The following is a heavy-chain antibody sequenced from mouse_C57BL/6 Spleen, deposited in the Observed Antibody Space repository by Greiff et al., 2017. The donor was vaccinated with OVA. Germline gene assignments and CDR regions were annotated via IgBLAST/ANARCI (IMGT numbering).Heavy chain of an antibody. CDR3: ASQLGRLFDY. CDR1: GYTFPSYW. CDR2: IHPNSGST. D-gene: IGHD4-1*01. J-gene: IGHJ2*01. Sequence: VQLQQPGAELVQPGASVTLSFKASGYTFPSYWMHWVKQRPCQGLEWIGMIHPNSGSTNYNEKFKSKATLTVDKSSSTAYMQLSSLTSEDSAVYYCASQLGRLFDYWGQGTTLTVSS. V-gene: IGHV1-64*01.